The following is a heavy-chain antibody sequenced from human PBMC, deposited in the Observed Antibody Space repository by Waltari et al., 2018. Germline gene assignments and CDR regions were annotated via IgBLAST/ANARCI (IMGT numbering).Heavy chain of an antibody. CDR3: ARAAIPSSSYYYYGMDV. D-gene: IGHD6-6*01. CDR2: INPNSGGT. J-gene: IGHJ6*02. CDR1: GYTFTSYA. V-gene: IGHV1-2*02. Sequence: QVQLVQSGAEVKKPGASVKVSCKASGYTFTSYAMHWVRQAPGQRLEWMGWINPNSGGTNYAKKFQCRGTMTRYTSITTAYMELSRLRSDDTALYYCARAAIPSSSYYYYGMDVWGQGTTVTVSS.